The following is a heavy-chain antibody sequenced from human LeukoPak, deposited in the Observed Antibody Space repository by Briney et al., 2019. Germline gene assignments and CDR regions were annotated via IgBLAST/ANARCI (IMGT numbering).Heavy chain of an antibody. V-gene: IGHV4-61*01. J-gene: IGHJ4*02. Sequence: SETLSLTCTVSGGSVSSGSYYWSWIRQPPGKGLEWIGYIYYSGSANYNPSLKSRVTISVDMSKNQFSLKLCSVTAADTAVYYCARATVAGRRFDYWGQGTLVTVSS. CDR3: ARATVAGRRFDY. CDR1: GGSVSSGSYY. D-gene: IGHD6-19*01. CDR2: IYYSGSA.